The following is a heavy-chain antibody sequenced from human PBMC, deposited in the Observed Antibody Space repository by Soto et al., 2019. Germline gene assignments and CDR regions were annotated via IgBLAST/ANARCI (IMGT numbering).Heavy chain of an antibody. CDR1: GFTFSSYG. V-gene: IGHV3-30*18. J-gene: IGHJ4*02. CDR3: ANGLYTAMGPGY. CDR2: ISYDGSNK. Sequence: GGSLRLSCAASGFTFSSYGMHWVRQAPGKGLEWVAVISYDGSNKYYADSVKGRFTISRDNSKNTLYLQMNSLRAEDTAVYYCANGLYTAMGPGYWGQGTLVTVSS. D-gene: IGHD5-18*01.